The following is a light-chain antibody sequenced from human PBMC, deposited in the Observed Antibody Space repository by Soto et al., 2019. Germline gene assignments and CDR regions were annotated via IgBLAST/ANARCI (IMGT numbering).Light chain of an antibody. Sequence: QSVLTQPPSVSGAPGQRVTLSCTGNSSNLGAGYDVHWYQQLPGAAPKRVIFGNRNRPSGVPERFSGSKSGTSASLAITGLQAEDGADYYCQAYEYSLTASVFGGGTKVTVL. J-gene: IGLJ3*02. CDR1: SSNLGAGYD. V-gene: IGLV1-40*01. CDR2: GNR. CDR3: QAYEYSLTASV.